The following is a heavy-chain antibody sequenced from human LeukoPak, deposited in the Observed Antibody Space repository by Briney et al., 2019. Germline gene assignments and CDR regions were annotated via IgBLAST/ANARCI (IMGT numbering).Heavy chain of an antibody. D-gene: IGHD3-16*02. V-gene: IGHV3-30*04. CDR1: GFTFSNYA. Sequence: GGSLRLSCAASGFTFSNYAMHWVRQAPGKGLEWVAFISYDGSNKYYADSVKGRFTISRDNSKNTLYLQMNSLRAEDTAVYYCAKDGLYDYVWGSYRSFDYWGQGTLVTVSS. CDR2: ISYDGSNK. J-gene: IGHJ4*02. CDR3: AKDGLYDYVWGSYRSFDY.